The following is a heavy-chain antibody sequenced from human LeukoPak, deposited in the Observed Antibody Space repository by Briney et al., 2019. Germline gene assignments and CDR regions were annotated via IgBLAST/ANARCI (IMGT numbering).Heavy chain of an antibody. CDR2: IYTSGST. J-gene: IGHJ1*01. Sequence: SETLSLTCTVSGGSISSYYWSWIRQPAGKGLEWIGRIYTSGSTNYNPSLKSRVTMSVDTSKNQFSLKLSSVTAADTAVYYCARGPQGSSSGWNSEYFQHCGQGTLVTVSS. CDR3: ARGPQGSSSGWNSEYFQH. CDR1: GGSISSYY. D-gene: IGHD6-19*01. V-gene: IGHV4-4*07.